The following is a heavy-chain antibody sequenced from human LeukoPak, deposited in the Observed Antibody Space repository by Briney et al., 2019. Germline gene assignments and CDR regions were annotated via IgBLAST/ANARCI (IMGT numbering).Heavy chain of an antibody. V-gene: IGHV3-48*02. J-gene: IGHJ4*02. Sequence: GGSLRLSCAASGFSFSTYNMNWVRQAPGKGLEWVSYIGSSSTTIYYADSVKGRFTISRDNAKNSLFLQMNSLRDEDTAVYYCAGDTNYDYWSGYLDYWGQGSLVTVSS. D-gene: IGHD3-3*01. CDR3: AGDTNYDYWSGYLDY. CDR2: IGSSSTTI. CDR1: GFSFSTYN.